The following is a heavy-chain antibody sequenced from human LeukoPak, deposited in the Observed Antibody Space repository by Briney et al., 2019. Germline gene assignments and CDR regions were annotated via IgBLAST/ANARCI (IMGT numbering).Heavy chain of an antibody. J-gene: IGHJ6*02. CDR1: GFTFSRYW. V-gene: IGHV3-74*01. D-gene: IGHD2/OR15-2a*01. CDR3: ASYLTSIPSGMDV. Sequence: GRSLRLSCAASGFTFSRYWMHWPRQAPGKGLVWVSRISTDGSSTTYADSVKGRFTTSRDNGRNTLYLQMYSLRAEDTAVYYCASYLTSIPSGMDVWGQGTTVTVSS. CDR2: ISTDGSST.